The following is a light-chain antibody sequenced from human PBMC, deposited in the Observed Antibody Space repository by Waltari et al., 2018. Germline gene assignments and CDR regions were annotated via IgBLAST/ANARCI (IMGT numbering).Light chain of an antibody. Sequence: DIVMTQSPDSLSVSLGERATINCKSTQTVLFDSNNQNYLAWYQQKPGQPPKLLIHWASTRESGVPDRFSGSGSGTDFTRTIASLQAEDVAVYYCQQYYDAPPTFGPGTRVDIK. CDR3: QQYYDAPPT. CDR2: WAS. J-gene: IGKJ3*01. CDR1: QTVLFDSNNQNY. V-gene: IGKV4-1*01.